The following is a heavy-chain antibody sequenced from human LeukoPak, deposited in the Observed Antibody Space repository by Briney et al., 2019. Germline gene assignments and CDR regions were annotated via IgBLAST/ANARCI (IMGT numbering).Heavy chain of an antibody. Sequence: ASVKVSCKASGYTFTGYYMHWVRQAPGQGLEWMGWINPNSGGTNYAQKFQGRVTTTRDTSISTAYMELSRLRSDDTAVYYCARAAMVRGVPQFDYWGQGTLVTVSS. CDR3: ARAAMVRGVPQFDY. CDR2: INPNSGGT. D-gene: IGHD3-10*01. CDR1: GYTFTGYY. V-gene: IGHV1-2*02. J-gene: IGHJ4*02.